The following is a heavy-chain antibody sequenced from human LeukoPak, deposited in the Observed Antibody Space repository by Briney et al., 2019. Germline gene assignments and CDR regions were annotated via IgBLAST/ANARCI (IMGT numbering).Heavy chain of an antibody. D-gene: IGHD3/OR15-3a*01. V-gene: IGHV4-4*07. CDR2: ISTSGST. CDR3: ASGGPDFSDWLLR. Sequence: SETLSLTCTVTGGSIRSYSWNWIRQPAGKRLEWIGRISTSGSTNYNPSLKSRITMSIDTSKKQFSLKLSSVTAADTAIYYCASGGPDFSDWLLRWGQGTLVTVSS. J-gene: IGHJ4*02. CDR1: GGSIRSYS.